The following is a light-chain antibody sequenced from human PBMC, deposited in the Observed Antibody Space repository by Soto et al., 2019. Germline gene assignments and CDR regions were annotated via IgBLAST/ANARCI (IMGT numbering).Light chain of an antibody. CDR2: DVS. J-gene: IGLJ3*02. CDR1: SSDVGGFNY. V-gene: IGLV2-14*01. CDR3: SSYTSSSTS. Sequence: QSALTQAASVSGSPGQSITISCTGASSDVGGFNYVSWYQQHPGKAPKLMLYDVSNRPSGVSNRFSGSKSGNTASLTISGLQAEDEADYYCSSYTSSSTSFGGGTKLTVL.